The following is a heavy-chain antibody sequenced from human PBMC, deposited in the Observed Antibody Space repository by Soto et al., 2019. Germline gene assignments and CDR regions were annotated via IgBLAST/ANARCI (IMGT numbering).Heavy chain of an antibody. CDR2: INPNSGGT. D-gene: IGHD6-19*01. CDR1: GYTFTGYY. CDR3: ARGFKEYSSGWYYPYYYYGMDV. Sequence: QVQLVQSGAEVKKPGASVKVSCKASGYTFTGYYMHWVRQAPGQGLEWMGWINPNSGGTNYAQKLQGWVTMTRDTSISTAYMELSRLRSDDTAVYYCARGFKEYSSGWYYPYYYYGMDVWGQGTTVTVSS. J-gene: IGHJ6*02. V-gene: IGHV1-2*04.